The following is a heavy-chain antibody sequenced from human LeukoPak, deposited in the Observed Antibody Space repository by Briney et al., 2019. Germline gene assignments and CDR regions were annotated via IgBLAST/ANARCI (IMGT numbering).Heavy chain of an antibody. V-gene: IGHV5-51*01. Sequence: GLEWMGIIYPGDSDTRYSPSFQGQVTISADKSISTAYLQWSSLKASDTAMYYCARVSPVVPAAMGNWFDPWGQGTLVTVSS. J-gene: IGHJ5*02. CDR3: ARVSPVVPAAMGNWFDP. CDR2: IYPGDSDT. D-gene: IGHD2-2*01.